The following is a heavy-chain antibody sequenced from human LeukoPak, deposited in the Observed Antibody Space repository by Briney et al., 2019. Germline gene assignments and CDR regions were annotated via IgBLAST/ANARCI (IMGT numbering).Heavy chain of an antibody. V-gene: IGHV1-69*05. CDR1: GGTFSSYA. CDR2: IIPIFGTA. CDR3: ASRIAARPNYYYYMDV. Sequence: SSVKVSCKASGGTFSSYAISWVLQAPGQGLEWMGRIIPIFGTANYAQKFQGRVTITTDESTSTAYMELSSLRSEDTAVYYCASRIAARPNYYYYMDVWGKGTTVTVSS. J-gene: IGHJ6*03. D-gene: IGHD6-6*01.